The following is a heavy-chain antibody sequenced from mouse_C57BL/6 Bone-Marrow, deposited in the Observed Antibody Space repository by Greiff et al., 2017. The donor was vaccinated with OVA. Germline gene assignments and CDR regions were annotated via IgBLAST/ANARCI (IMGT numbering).Heavy chain of an antibody. Sequence: QVQLQQSGAELARPGASVKLSCKASGYTFTSYGISWVKQRTGQGLEWIGEIYPRSGNTYYNEKFKGKATLTADKSSTTAYMELRSLTSEDSAVYFCARGSNPWYFDYWGQGTTLTVSS. D-gene: IGHD2-5*01. CDR2: IYPRSGNT. J-gene: IGHJ2*01. CDR3: ARGSNPWYFDY. V-gene: IGHV1-81*01. CDR1: GYTFTSYG.